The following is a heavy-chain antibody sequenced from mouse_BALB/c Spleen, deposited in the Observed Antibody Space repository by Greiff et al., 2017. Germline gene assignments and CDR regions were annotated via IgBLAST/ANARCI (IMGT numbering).Heavy chain of an antibody. V-gene: IGHV3-2*02. CDR3: AREGSRYEYYFDY. CDR2: ISYSGST. J-gene: IGHJ2*01. Sequence: VQLKESGPGLVKPSQSLSLTCTVTGYSITSDYAWNWIRQFPGNKLEWMGYISYSGSTSYNPSLKSRISITRDTSKNQFFLQLNSVTTEDTATYYCAREGSRYEYYFDYWGQGTTLTVSS. D-gene: IGHD1-1*01. CDR1: GYSITSDYA.